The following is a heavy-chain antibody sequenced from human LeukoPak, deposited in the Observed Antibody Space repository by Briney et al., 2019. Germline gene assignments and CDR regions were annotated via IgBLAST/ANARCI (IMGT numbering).Heavy chain of an antibody. D-gene: IGHD6-13*01. V-gene: IGHV4-61*02. CDR3: ARFSSIAAAFDY. J-gene: IGHJ4*02. Sequence: SETLSLTCTVSGGSISSDSFYWSWIRQPAGKGLEWIGRIYTSGSTNYNPSLKSRVTMSVDTSKNQFSLKLSSVTAADTAVYYCARFSSIAAAFDYWGQGTLVTVSS. CDR2: IYTSGST. CDR1: GGSISSDSFY.